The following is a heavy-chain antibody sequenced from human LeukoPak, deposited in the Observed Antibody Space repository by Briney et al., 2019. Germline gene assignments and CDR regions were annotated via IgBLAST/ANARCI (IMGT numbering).Heavy chain of an antibody. D-gene: IGHD2-2*02. Sequence: GGSLRLSCAASGFTFSSYAMNWVRQAPWKGLEWVSAIGRSGGSTYYADSVKGRFTMSRDNSKNTLSLQMNSLRAEDTAVYYCAKAPDCNSASCYTAIDYWGQGTLVTVSS. CDR1: GFTFSSYA. CDR3: AKAPDCNSASCYTAIDY. CDR2: IGRSGGST. V-gene: IGHV3-23*01. J-gene: IGHJ4*02.